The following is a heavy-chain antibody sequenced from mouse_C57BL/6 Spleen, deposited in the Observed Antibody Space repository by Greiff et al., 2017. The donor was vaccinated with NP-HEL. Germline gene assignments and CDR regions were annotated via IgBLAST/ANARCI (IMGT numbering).Heavy chain of an antibody. CDR3: ASNYGYDDGVPWFAY. D-gene: IGHD2-2*01. J-gene: IGHJ3*01. V-gene: IGHV5-16*01. Sequence: EVMLVESEGGLVQPGSSMKLSCTASGFTFSDYYMAWVRQVPEKGLEWVANINYDGSSTYYLDSLKSRFIISRDNAKNILYLQVSSLKSEDTATYYCASNYGYDDGVPWFAYWGQGTLVTVSA. CDR1: GFTFSDYY. CDR2: INYDGSST.